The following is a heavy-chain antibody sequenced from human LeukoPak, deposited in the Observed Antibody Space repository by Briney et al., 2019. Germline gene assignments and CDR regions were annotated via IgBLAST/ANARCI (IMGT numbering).Heavy chain of an antibody. Sequence: PGGSLRLSCAASGFTSDDYVMHWVRQAPGKGLEWVSLISGDGATTYYAGSVKGRFTISRDNGKNSLYLQMNSLRTEDTAFYYCARACRDGYNIDYWGQGTLVTVSS. J-gene: IGHJ4*02. CDR2: ISGDGATT. CDR1: GFTSDDYV. D-gene: IGHD5-24*01. CDR3: ARACRDGYNIDY. V-gene: IGHV3-43*02.